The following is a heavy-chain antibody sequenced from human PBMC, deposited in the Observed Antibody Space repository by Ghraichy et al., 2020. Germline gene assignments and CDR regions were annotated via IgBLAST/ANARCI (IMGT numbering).Heavy chain of an antibody. V-gene: IGHV1-2*02. CDR2: ISPNSGGT. CDR1: GNTFTDSY. J-gene: IGHJ5*02. CDR3: ASDPRYYSDISGFRRFDP. Sequence: ASVKVSCKASGNTFTDSYMHWVRQAPGQGLEWMGWISPNSGGTNYAQKFQGRVTMTRDTSISTAYMELSRLRSDDTAVYYCASDPRYYSDISGFRRFDPWGQGTLVIVSS. D-gene: IGHD3-22*01.